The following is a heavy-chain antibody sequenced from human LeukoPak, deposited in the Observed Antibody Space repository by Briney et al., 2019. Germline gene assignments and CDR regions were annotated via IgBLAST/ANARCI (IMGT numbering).Heavy chain of an antibody. D-gene: IGHD3-22*01. J-gene: IGHJ6*03. V-gene: IGHV4-34*01. CDR3: ARGLSTPRYYYDSSGYYRTYYYYYMDV. CDR1: GGSFSGYY. Sequence: PSETLSLTCAVHGGSFSGYYWSWIRQPPGKGLEWIGEINHSGSTNYNPSLKSRVTISVDTSKNQFSLKLSSVTAADTAVYYCARGLSTPRYYYDSSGYYRTYYYYYMDVWGKGTTVTVSS. CDR2: INHSGST.